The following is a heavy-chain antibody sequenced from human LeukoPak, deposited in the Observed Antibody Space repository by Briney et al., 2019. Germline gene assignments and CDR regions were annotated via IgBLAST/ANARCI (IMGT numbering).Heavy chain of an antibody. CDR3: ASVVVVAARFDY. J-gene: IGHJ4*02. D-gene: IGHD2-15*01. Sequence: SETLSLTCTVSGGSISSGGYYWSWIRQPPGKGLEWIGYIYHSGSTYYNPSLKSRVTISVDRSKNQFSLKLSSVTAADTAVYYCASVVVVAARFDYWGQGTLITVSS. CDR1: GGSISSGGYY. V-gene: IGHV4-30-2*01. CDR2: IYHSGST.